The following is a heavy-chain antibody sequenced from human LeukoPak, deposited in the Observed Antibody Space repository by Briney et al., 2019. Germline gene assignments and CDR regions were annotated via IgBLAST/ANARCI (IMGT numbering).Heavy chain of an antibody. Sequence: SVKVSCKASGGTFSSYAISWVRQAPGQGLEWMGRIIPILGIANYAQKFQGRVTITADKSTSTAYMELSSLRSEDTAVYYCASDYGDYRSAFDIWGQGTMVTVSS. CDR2: IIPILGIA. CDR3: ASDYGDYRSAFDI. V-gene: IGHV1-69*04. D-gene: IGHD4-17*01. J-gene: IGHJ3*02. CDR1: GGTFSSYA.